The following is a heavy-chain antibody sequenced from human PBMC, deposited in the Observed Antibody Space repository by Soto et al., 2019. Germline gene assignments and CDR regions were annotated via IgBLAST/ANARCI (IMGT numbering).Heavy chain of an antibody. V-gene: IGHV1-3*01. J-gene: IGHJ4*02. CDR1: GYTFTIYA. CDR2: INAGNGNT. D-gene: IGHD2-15*01. Sequence: ASVKVSCKASGYTFTIYAIDWVRQAPGQRLEWMGWINAGNGNTKYSQKFQGRVTITRDTSASTAYMELSSLRSEDTAVYYCARDLGGWPDYWGQGTLVTVSS. CDR3: ARDLGGWPDY.